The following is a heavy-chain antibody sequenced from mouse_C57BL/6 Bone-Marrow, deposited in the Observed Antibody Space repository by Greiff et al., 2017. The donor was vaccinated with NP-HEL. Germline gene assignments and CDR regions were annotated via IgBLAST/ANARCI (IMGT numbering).Heavy chain of an antibody. Sequence: DVQLVESGGGLVQPGGSLKLSCAASGFTFSDYGMAWVRQAPRKGPEWVAFISNFAYSIYYADTVTGRFTFSRENAKNTLYLEMSKLRSEDTAMYYCARQGYYGSKYFDVWGTGTTVTVSS. V-gene: IGHV5-15*01. CDR2: ISNFAYSI. CDR1: GFTFSDYG. CDR3: ARQGYYGSKYFDV. D-gene: IGHD1-1*01. J-gene: IGHJ1*03.